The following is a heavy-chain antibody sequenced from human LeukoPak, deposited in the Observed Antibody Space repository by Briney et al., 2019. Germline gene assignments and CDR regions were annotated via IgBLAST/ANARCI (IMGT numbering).Heavy chain of an antibody. CDR1: GGXISSSSAY. Sequence: SETLSLTCTVSGGXISSSSAYWGWIRQPPGKGLEWIGSIYYSKNTYYNPSLKSRVTISADTSKNQFSLTLGSVSATDTAVHYCVSPRGFSYGYFDYWGQGTLVTVSS. CDR3: VSPRGFSYGYFDY. D-gene: IGHD5-18*01. CDR2: IYYSKNT. J-gene: IGHJ4*02. V-gene: IGHV4-39*01.